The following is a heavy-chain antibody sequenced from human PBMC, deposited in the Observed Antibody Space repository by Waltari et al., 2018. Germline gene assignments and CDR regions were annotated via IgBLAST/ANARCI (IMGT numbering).Heavy chain of an antibody. Sequence: EVQLAESGGGLVQPGGSLRLSCPASGFPFSDSWLSWDRQAPGKGLEWVAQIKEDGSRKYYVGSVRDRFTISRDNAKNSLYLEMNSLRDEDTAVYYCAKDRGWFRFDYWGQGTLVTVSP. CDR3: AKDRGWFRFDY. J-gene: IGHJ4*02. CDR2: IKEDGSRK. V-gene: IGHV3-7*01. CDR1: GFPFSDSW. D-gene: IGHD3-10*01.